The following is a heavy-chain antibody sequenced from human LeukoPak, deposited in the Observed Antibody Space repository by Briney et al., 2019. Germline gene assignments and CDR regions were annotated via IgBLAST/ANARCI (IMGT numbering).Heavy chain of an antibody. D-gene: IGHD1-14*01. CDR1: GFTFSSYA. J-gene: IGHJ4*02. CDR3: AKGGSFSEGNIDY. V-gene: IGHV3-23*01. CDR2: ITGSGGTT. Sequence: GGSLRLSCAVSGFTFSSYAMTWVRQAPGKGLEWVSAITGSGGTTYYVDSVKGRLTISRDNSKNTLYLQVNSLRADDTAVYYCAKGGSFSEGNIDYWGQGILVTVSS.